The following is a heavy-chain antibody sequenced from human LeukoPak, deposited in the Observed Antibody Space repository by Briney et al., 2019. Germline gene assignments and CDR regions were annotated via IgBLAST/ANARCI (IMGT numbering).Heavy chain of an antibody. D-gene: IGHD1-7*01. CDR1: GYSISSGYY. V-gene: IGHV4-38-2*02. J-gene: IGHJ4*02. CDR2: IYHSGST. CDR3: ARRGITGTTRSPPYFDY. Sequence: SETLSLTCTVSGYSISSGYYWGWIRQPPGKGLEWIVSIYHSGSTYYNPSLKSRVTISVDTSKNQFSLKLSSVTAADTAVYYCARRGITGTTRSPPYFDYWGQGTLVTVSS.